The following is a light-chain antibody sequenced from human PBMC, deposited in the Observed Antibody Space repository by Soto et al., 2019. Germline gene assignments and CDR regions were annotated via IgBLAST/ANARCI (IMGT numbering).Light chain of an antibody. Sequence: DIQMTQSPSTLSASVGDRVTITCRASQSISSWLAWYQQKPGKALKLLIYDASSLESGVPSRFSGSGSGTEFTLTISSLQPDDFATYSCQQYNSYWTFGQGTKVDIK. CDR1: QSISSW. CDR2: DAS. J-gene: IGKJ1*01. V-gene: IGKV1-5*01. CDR3: QQYNSYWT.